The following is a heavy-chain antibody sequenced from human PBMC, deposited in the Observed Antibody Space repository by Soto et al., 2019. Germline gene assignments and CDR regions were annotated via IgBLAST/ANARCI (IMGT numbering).Heavy chain of an antibody. Sequence: GGSLRLSCAASGFTFSNYEMNWVRQAPGKGLEWISYVSTSATTKYYADSVKGRITISRDNTKSSLYLQMNSLRSEDTAVYYCARVNAYDSSGYYLRNAFDIWGQGTMVTVSS. CDR1: GFTFSNYE. CDR2: VSTSATTK. D-gene: IGHD3-22*01. V-gene: IGHV3-48*03. J-gene: IGHJ3*02. CDR3: ARVNAYDSSGYYLRNAFDI.